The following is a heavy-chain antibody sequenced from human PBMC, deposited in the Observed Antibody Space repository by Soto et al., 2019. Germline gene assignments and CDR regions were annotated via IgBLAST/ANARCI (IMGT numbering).Heavy chain of an antibody. Sequence: QAQLVESGGGVVQTGRSLRLSCAASGFILSDYGMHWVRQAPGEGLEWVAVISSDGSKKIFADSVKGRFTISRDNSKNMLYLQMSNLRANDKAVYYCAKDLGVVAVPAAILSVFDSWGQGTLVTVSS. CDR3: AKDLGVVAVPAAILSVFDS. J-gene: IGHJ4*02. V-gene: IGHV3-30*18. D-gene: IGHD2-2*01. CDR1: GFILSDYG. CDR2: ISSDGSKK.